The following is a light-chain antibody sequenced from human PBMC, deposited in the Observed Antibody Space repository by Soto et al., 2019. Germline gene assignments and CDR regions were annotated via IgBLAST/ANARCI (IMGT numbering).Light chain of an antibody. CDR1: QSVSSN. Sequence: EIVTTQSPATLSVSPGERATLSCRASQSVSSNLAWYQQKPGQAPRLLIYGASTRATGIPARFSGSGSGTEFALIISSLQSEDVAVYYCQQYSNWPPAITFGQGTRLEIK. CDR3: QQYSNWPPAIT. CDR2: GAS. J-gene: IGKJ5*01. V-gene: IGKV3-15*01.